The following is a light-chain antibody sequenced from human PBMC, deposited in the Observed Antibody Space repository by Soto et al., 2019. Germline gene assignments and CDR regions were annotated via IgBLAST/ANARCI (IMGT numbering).Light chain of an antibody. J-gene: IGKJ1*01. V-gene: IGKV4-1*01. CDR2: WSS. CDR3: QQYYSNPRS. CDR1: QSVLYSSNNKNY. Sequence: DFVMTQSPDSLAVSLGERATINCKSSQSVLYSSNNKNYLAWYQQKPGQPPKLLIYWSSTRESGVPDRFSGSGSGTGFTLTISSLQAEDVAIYYCQQYYSNPRSFGQGTKVEIK.